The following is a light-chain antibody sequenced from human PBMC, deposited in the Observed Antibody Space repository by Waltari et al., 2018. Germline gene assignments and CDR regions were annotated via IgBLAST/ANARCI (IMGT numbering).Light chain of an antibody. CDR3: SSYAGSNNV. Sequence: QSALTQPPSASGSPGQSVTISCTGTSSDVGGYNFVSWYQQHPGKVPKLMIYDVSKRPSGGPDRFSGSKSGNTASLTVSGLQAGDEADYYCSSYAGSNNVFGTGTKVTVL. J-gene: IGLJ1*01. CDR1: SSDVGGYNF. CDR2: DVS. V-gene: IGLV2-8*01.